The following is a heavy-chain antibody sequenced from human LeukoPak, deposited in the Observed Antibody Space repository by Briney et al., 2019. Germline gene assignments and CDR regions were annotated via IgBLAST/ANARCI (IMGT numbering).Heavy chain of an antibody. CDR2: ISGRGERT. CDR3: VSQSYSGSDNYYFHY. D-gene: IGHD1-26*01. V-gene: IGHV3-23*01. J-gene: IGHJ4*02. Sequence: GGSLRLSCVTSGFMFSAYAMSWVRQAPGKGLEGVSIISGRGERTYCADSVKGRFTVSRDNSKNTLYLQMKSLRAEDTAVYYCVSQSYSGSDNYYFHYWGQGTLVAVSS. CDR1: GFMFSAYA.